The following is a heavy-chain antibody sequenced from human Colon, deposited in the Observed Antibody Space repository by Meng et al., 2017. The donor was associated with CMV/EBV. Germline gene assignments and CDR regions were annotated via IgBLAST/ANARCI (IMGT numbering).Heavy chain of an antibody. V-gene: IGHV4-39*07. D-gene: IGHD6-13*01. Sequence: RPGSDPRLLHRSGPLSLTCTAPGGSISSSSYYWGWIRQPPGKGLEWIGSIYYSGSTYYNPSLKSRVTISVDTSKNQFSLKLSSVTAADTAVYYCARAAAAGEYYFDYWGQGTLVTVSS. CDR2: IYYSGST. CDR1: GGSISSSSYY. CDR3: ARAAAAGEYYFDY. J-gene: IGHJ4*02.